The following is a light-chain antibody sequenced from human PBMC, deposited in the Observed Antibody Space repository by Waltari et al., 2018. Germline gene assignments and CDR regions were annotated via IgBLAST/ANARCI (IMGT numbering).Light chain of an antibody. CDR1: SSNFGAGYD. CDR3: QSFDSSLSASV. CDR2: GNT. J-gene: IGLJ3*02. Sequence: QSVLTQPPSMSGAPGQTVTIPCTGGSSNFGAGYDVHWYQQFPGTSPKLLIFGNTSRPSGVPGRFSGSRSGTSASLAIAGLQSEDEAVYYCQSFDSSLSASVFGGGTKLTVL. V-gene: IGLV1-40*01.